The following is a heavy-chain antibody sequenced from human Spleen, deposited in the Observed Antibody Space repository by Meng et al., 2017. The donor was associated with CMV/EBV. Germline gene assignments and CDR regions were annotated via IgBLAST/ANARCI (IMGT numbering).Heavy chain of an antibody. CDR3: VRDILSPRFGVVKGYYFDY. J-gene: IGHJ4*02. V-gene: IGHV1-69*10. CDR1: GGTFSSYA. D-gene: IGHD3-3*01. Sequence: SVKVSCKASGGTFSSYAINWVRQAPGQGLEWMGGIIPLSGIVNYGQNFRGRVTMTADKAMITAYLELSSLRSEDTAVYYCVRDILSPRFGVVKGYYFDYWGQGMLVTVSS. CDR2: IIPLSGIV.